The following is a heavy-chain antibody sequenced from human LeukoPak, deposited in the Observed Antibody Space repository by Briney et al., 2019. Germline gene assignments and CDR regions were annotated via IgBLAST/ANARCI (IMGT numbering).Heavy chain of an antibody. V-gene: IGHV4-4*07. CDR1: GGSFNNYY. CDR3: ARARGRLLLIDY. J-gene: IGHJ4*02. CDR2: VYSSGST. D-gene: IGHD2-15*01. Sequence: SETLSLTCTVSGGSFNNYYWNWIRQPAGKGLEWIGRVYSSGSTDYNPSLKSRVTMSVDTSKNQFSLNLTSVTAADSAVYYCARARGRLLLIDYWGQGTLVTVSS.